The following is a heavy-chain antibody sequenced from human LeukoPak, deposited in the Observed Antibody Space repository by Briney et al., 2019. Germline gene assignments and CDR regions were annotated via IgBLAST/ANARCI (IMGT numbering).Heavy chain of an antibody. V-gene: IGHV1-18*01. CDR1: GYTFTSYD. CDR3: ARTPRGLPSFNWFDP. D-gene: IGHD3-10*01. Sequence: ASVKVSCKASGYTFTSYDINWVRQAPGQGLDWVGLINPYNGNTNSAQQLQGRVTMTTDTSTTTAYMELRRLRSDDTAVYYCARTPRGLPSFNWFDPWGQGTLVTASS. CDR2: INPYNGNT. J-gene: IGHJ5*02.